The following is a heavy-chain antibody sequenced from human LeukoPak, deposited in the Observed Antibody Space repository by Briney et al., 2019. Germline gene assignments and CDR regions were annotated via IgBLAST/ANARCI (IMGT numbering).Heavy chain of an antibody. Sequence: SETLSLTCSVSGGSLSGYYWSWIRQTPGKGLEWIGYIYSSGTTNYNRALRSRVTISLDTAKNQFSLSVTSVTAADTAMYFCARRISSWNVYIDKWGQGIQVTVSS. CDR2: IYSSGTT. J-gene: IGHJ4*02. V-gene: IGHV4-59*12. CDR1: GGSLSGYY. CDR3: ARRISSWNVYIDK. D-gene: IGHD1-1*01.